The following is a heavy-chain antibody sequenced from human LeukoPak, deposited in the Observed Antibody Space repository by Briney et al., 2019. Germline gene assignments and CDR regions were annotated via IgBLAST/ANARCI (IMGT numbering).Heavy chain of an antibody. Sequence: SETLSLTCAVYGGSFSGYYWSWIRQPPGEGLEWIGEINHSGSTNYNPSLKSRVTISVDASKNQFSLKLSSVTAADTAVYYCASGCSSTSCYLGNWFDPWGQGTLVTVSS. D-gene: IGHD2-2*01. J-gene: IGHJ5*02. CDR1: GGSFSGYY. V-gene: IGHV4-34*01. CDR3: ASGCSSTSCYLGNWFDP. CDR2: INHSGST.